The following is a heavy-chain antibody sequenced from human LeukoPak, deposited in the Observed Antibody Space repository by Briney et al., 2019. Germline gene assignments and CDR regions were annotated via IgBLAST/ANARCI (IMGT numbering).Heavy chain of an antibody. D-gene: IGHD6-13*01. V-gene: IGHV1-18*01. Sequence: ASVKVSCTASGYTFTSYGISWVRQAPGQGLEWMGWISAYNGSTNYAQKLQGRVTMTTDTSTSTAYMELRSLRSDDTAVYYCARGSTFIAAAGTIDYWGQGTLVTVSS. CDR1: GYTFTSYG. CDR3: ARGSTFIAAAGTIDY. CDR2: ISAYNGST. J-gene: IGHJ4*02.